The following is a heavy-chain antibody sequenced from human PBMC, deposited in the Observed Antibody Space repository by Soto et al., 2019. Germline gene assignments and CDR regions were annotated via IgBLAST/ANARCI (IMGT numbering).Heavy chain of an antibody. D-gene: IGHD6-13*01. Sequence: PSETLSLTCTVSGGSISSYYWSWIRQPPGKGLEWIGYIYYSGSTNYNPSLKSRVTISVDTSKNQFSLKLSSVTAADTAMYYCARSPRGPAAGTFWFDPWGQGTLVTVS. CDR3: ARSPRGPAAGTFWFDP. V-gene: IGHV4-59*01. CDR2: IYYSGST. J-gene: IGHJ5*02. CDR1: GGSISSYY.